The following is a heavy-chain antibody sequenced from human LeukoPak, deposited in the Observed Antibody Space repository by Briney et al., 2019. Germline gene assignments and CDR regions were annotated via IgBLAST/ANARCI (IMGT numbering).Heavy chain of an antibody. CDR3: ARQAGALGYCSSTSCSHFDY. J-gene: IGHJ4*02. Sequence: PSETLSLTCTVSGGSISSSSYYWGWIRQPPGKGLEWIGSIYYSGSTYYNPSLKSRVTISVDTSKNQFSLKLSSVTAADTAVYYCARQAGALGYCSSTSCSHFDYWGQGTLVTVSS. CDR1: GGSISSSSYY. CDR2: IYYSGST. V-gene: IGHV4-39*01. D-gene: IGHD2-2*01.